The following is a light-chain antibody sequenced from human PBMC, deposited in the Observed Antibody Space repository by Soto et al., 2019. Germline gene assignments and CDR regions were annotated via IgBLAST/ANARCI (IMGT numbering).Light chain of an antibody. CDR1: QSVRDN. CDR2: RAS. J-gene: IGKJ1*01. V-gene: IGKV3-15*01. CDR3: QQYNSWLWT. Sequence: TQSPGALAVYQGEVATLSCRASQSVRDNLAWYQQKPGQAPRLLIYRASIRATGIPARFSGSGSGTEFTLIISSLQSEDSAVYYCQQYNSWLWTFGQGTKVDIK.